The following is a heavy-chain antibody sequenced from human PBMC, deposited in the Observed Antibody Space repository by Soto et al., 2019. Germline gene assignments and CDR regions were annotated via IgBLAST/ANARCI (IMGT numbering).Heavy chain of an antibody. CDR1: GYTFTSYA. Sequence: ASVKVSCKASGYTFTSYAMHWVRQAPGQRLEWMGWINAGNGNTKYSQKFQGRVTITRDTSASTAYMELSSLRSEDTALYYCAREGDSSSWQFDYSGQGTLVTVSS. CDR2: INAGNGNT. V-gene: IGHV1-3*01. CDR3: AREGDSSSWQFDY. J-gene: IGHJ4*02. D-gene: IGHD6-13*01.